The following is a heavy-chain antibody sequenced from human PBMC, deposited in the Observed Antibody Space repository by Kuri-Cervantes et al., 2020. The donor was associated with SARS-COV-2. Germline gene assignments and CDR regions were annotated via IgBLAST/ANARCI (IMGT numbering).Heavy chain of an antibody. J-gene: IGHJ4*02. CDR1: GGSIISSSYY. CDR2: IYHSGST. CDR3: ARHSYDFWSGSEPFDY. Sequence: SKILSPTCTASGGSIISSSYYWGWIRQPPGKGLEWIGSIYHSGSTYYNPSLKGRVTISVDTSKNQFSLKLSSVTAADTAVYYCARHSYDFWSGSEPFDYWGQGTLVTVSS. V-gene: IGHV4-39*01. D-gene: IGHD3-3*01.